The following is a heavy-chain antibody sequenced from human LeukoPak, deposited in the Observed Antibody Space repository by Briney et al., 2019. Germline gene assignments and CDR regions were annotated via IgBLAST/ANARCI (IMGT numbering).Heavy chain of an antibody. CDR1: GYTLTELS. CDR3: ATVEGITIFTAFDY. V-gene: IGHV1-24*01. CDR2: FDPEDGET. J-gene: IGHJ4*02. Sequence: ASVKVSCKVSGYTLTELSMHWVRQAPGKGLEWMGGFDPEDGETIYAQKFQGRVTMTEDTSTDTAYMELSSLRSEDTAVYYCATVEGITIFTAFDYWGQGTLVTASS. D-gene: IGHD3-3*01.